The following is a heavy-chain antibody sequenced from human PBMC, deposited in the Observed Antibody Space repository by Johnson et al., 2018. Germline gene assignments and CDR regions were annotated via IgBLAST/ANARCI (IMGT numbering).Heavy chain of an antibody. V-gene: IGHV3-30-3*01. CDR1: GVTLSNCI. Sequence: QVQLVQSGGGVVQPGTSLRLSCGVSGVTLSNCIMHWVRQAPGKGLEWVALISHDEIDKQYGDSAKDRFTISRDISKNTVYLQMNSLRDEDTAGYYCAREAYSSGLAGIFAIWGQGTMVTVSS. J-gene: IGHJ3*02. CDR2: ISHDEIDK. CDR3: AREAYSSGLAGIFAI. D-gene: IGHD3-22*01.